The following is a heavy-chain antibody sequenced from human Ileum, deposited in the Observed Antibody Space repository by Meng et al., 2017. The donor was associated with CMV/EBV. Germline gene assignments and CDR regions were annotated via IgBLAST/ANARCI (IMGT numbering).Heavy chain of an antibody. CDR3: ARERNRQGPFDD. J-gene: IGHJ4*02. CDR2: VSSDGSRK. Sequence: GESLKISCVASGVTFSTSVIHWVRQAPGKGLEWVAVVSSDGSRKYYLDSVRGRFTISRDNSRNTLYLQMNSLTTDDTALYYCARERNRQGPFDDWGQGTLVTVSS. V-gene: IGHV3-30-3*01. CDR1: GVTFSTSV.